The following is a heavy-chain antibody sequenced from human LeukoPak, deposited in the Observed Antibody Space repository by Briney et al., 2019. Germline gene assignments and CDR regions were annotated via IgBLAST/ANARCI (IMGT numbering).Heavy chain of an antibody. CDR3: ARPYYYDSRIDP. D-gene: IGHD3-22*01. CDR1: GGSISGYY. Sequence: SETLSLTCTVSGGSISGYYWSWIRQPPGKGLQFIGYIHYTGSTNYNPSLESRVTLSVDTSKNQFSLKLNSVTAADTAVYYCARPYYYDSRIDPWGQGTLVTVSS. V-gene: IGHV4-59*08. CDR2: IHYTGST. J-gene: IGHJ5*02.